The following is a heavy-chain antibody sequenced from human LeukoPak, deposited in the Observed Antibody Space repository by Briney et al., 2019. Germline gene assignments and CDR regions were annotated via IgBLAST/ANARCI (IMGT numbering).Heavy chain of an antibody. Sequence: GGSLRLSCAASGFTFSSDSMNWVRQAPGKGVGWVSSISSSSSYLYYAHSVKARFTISRDNAKNSLYLQMNSLRAEDTAVYYCARDSGGVFIAAAAPFDYWGQGTLVTVSS. V-gene: IGHV3-21*01. CDR3: ARDSGGVFIAAAAPFDY. CDR2: ISSSSSYL. D-gene: IGHD6-13*01. CDR1: GFTFSSDS. J-gene: IGHJ4*02.